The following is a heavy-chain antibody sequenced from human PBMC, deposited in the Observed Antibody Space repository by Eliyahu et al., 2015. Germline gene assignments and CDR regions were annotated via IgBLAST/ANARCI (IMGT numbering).Heavy chain of an antibody. CDR3: ARVPLGAYGMRYMDV. CDR2: IWYDGINK. J-gene: IGHJ6*03. Sequence: QVEVVESGGGVVQPGRSLRLSCATSGFTLSSHGMHWVRQAPGKGLEWVAVIWYDGINKYYADSVKGRFTISRDSSKNTLYLQMNSLRAEDTAIYYCARVPLGAYGMRYMDVWGKGTTVTVSS. D-gene: IGHD1-26*01. V-gene: IGHV3-33*01. CDR1: GFTLSSHG.